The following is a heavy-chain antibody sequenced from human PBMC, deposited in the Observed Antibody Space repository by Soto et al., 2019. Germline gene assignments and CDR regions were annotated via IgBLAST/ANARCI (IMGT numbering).Heavy chain of an antibody. J-gene: IGHJ4*02. V-gene: IGHV1-18*01. CDR1: GYSFTSYG. Sequence: ASVKVSCNASGYSFTSYGISWVRQAPGQGLEWMGWISAYNGNKKYAQKLQGRVTMTTDTSTSTAYMELRSLRSDDTAVYYCARDLGQQLVDYWGQGTLVTVSS. D-gene: IGHD6-13*01. CDR3: ARDLGQQLVDY. CDR2: ISAYNGNK.